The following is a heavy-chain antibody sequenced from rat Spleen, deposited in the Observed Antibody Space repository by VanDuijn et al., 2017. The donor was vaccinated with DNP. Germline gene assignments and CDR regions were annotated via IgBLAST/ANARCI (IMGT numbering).Heavy chain of an antibody. CDR2: INTAGST. J-gene: IGHJ2*01. CDR3: ARGATGDY. Sequence: EVQLRESGPGLVKPSQSLSLTCSVTGFSITTSYRWNWIRKFPGNNLEWMGYINTAGSTNYNPSLKSRISITRDTSKNQFFLQVNSVTTEDTATYYCARGATGDYWGQGVMVTVSS. V-gene: IGHV3-3*01. D-gene: IGHD1-11*01. CDR1: GFSITTSYR.